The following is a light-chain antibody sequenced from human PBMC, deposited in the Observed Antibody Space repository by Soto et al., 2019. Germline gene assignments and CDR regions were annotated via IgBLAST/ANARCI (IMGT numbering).Light chain of an antibody. Sequence: QTVVTQEPSLPVSPGETVTLTCGSNTGPVTSRLYPHWFQQRPGQAPITLIYDTTNNHSWTPARSSGSLLGGKAALPLSGAQPEAEGEYFCMVSYAGSRVFGGGTKLTVL. CDR2: DTT. CDR3: MVSYAGSRV. V-gene: IGLV7-46*01. CDR1: TGPVTSRLY. J-gene: IGLJ3*02.